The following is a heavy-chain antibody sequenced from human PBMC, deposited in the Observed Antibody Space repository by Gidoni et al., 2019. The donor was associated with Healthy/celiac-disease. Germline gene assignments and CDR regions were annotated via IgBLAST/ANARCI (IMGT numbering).Heavy chain of an antibody. CDR3: ARDLERVATLRYYYYYMDV. CDR1: GFTFSSYS. CDR2: ISSSSSYI. Sequence: EVQLVESGGGLVKPGGSLRLYCAASGFTFSSYSMNWVRQAPGKGLEWVSSISSSSSYIYYADSVKGRFTISRDNAKNSLYLQMNSLRAEDTAVYYCARDLERVATLRYYYYYMDVWGKGTTVTVSS. J-gene: IGHJ6*03. D-gene: IGHD5-12*01. V-gene: IGHV3-21*01.